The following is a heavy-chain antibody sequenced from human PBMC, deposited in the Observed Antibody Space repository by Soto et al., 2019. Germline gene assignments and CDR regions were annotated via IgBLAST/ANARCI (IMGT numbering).Heavy chain of an antibody. CDR2: INHSGSA. CDR3: ARGLFSGGHYWGGWYYFAS. V-gene: IGHV4-34*01. CDR1: GGSFSDYI. Sequence: SETLSLTCDVYGGSFSDYIWTWIRQTPGKGLQWIGQINHSGSANYNPSLKSRVTISVHTSSSQFSLELSSVTAADTAVYYCARGLFSGGHYWGGWYYFASWGQGTQVPVSS. J-gene: IGHJ4*02. D-gene: IGHD2-15*01.